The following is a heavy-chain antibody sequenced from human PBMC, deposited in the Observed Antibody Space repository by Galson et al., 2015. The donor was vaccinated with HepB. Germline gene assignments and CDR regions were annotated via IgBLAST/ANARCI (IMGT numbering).Heavy chain of an antibody. D-gene: IGHD3-3*01. V-gene: IGHV6-1*01. J-gene: IGHJ4*02. CDR3: AREMLYDFWSGYPFDY. Sequence: CAISGDSVSSNSAAWNWIRQSPSRGLEWLGRTYHRSKWYNDYAVSVKSRITINPDTSKNQFSLQLNSVTPEDTAVYYCAREMLYDFWSGYPFDYWGQGTLVTVSS. CDR2: TYHRSKWYN. CDR1: GDSVSSNSAA.